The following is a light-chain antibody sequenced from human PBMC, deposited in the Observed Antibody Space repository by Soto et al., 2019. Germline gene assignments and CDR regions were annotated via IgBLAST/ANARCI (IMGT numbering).Light chain of an antibody. CDR3: CSYAGPYTLYV. CDR2: DVN. V-gene: IGLV2-11*01. Sequence: QSVLTQPRSVSGSPGQSVTISCTGTSSDVGTYNYVSWYQQHPGKAPKLIIYDVNKRPSGVPDRFSGSKSGNTASLTISGLQAEDEADYYCCSYAGPYTLYVFATGTKLTVL. J-gene: IGLJ1*01. CDR1: SSDVGTYNY.